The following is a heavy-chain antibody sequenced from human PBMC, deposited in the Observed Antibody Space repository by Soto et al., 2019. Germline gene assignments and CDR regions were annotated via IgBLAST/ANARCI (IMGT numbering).Heavy chain of an antibody. Sequence: SETLSLTCTVSGGSISSSSYYWGWIRQPPGKGLEWIGSIYYSGSTYYNPSLKSRVTISVDTSKNQFSLKLSSVTAADTAVYYCASSHRENWNDPETPDDAFDIWGQGTMVTVSS. V-gene: IGHV4-39*01. J-gene: IGHJ3*02. D-gene: IGHD1-1*01. CDR3: ASSHRENWNDPETPDDAFDI. CDR1: GGSISSSSYY. CDR2: IYYSGST.